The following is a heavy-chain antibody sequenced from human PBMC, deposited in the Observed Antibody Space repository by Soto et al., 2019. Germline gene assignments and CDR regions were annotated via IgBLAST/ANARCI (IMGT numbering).Heavy chain of an antibody. CDR1: GYSFTSYW. Sequence: DSLTISRKGSGYSFTSYWISLVRQMRGKGLEWMGRIDPSDSYTNYSPSFQGHVTISADKSISTAYLQWSSLKASDTAMYYCARHAYYDFWSDLPMDVWGQGTTVTVSS. CDR2: IDPSDSYT. CDR3: ARHAYYDFWSDLPMDV. D-gene: IGHD3-3*01. J-gene: IGHJ6*02. V-gene: IGHV5-10-1*01.